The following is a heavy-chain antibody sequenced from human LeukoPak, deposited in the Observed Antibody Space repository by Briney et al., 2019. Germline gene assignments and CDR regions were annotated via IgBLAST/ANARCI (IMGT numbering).Heavy chain of an antibody. J-gene: IGHJ4*02. CDR2: INPNSGGT. CDR3: ASRYGSGSPNFDY. V-gene: IGHV1-2*02. CDR1: GYTFTGYY. D-gene: IGHD3-10*01. Sequence: ASVKVSCKASGYTFTGYYMHWVRLAPGQGLEWMGWINPNSGGTNHAQKFQGRVTMTRDTSISTAYMELSRLRSDDTAVYYCASRYGSGSPNFDYWGQGTLVTVSS.